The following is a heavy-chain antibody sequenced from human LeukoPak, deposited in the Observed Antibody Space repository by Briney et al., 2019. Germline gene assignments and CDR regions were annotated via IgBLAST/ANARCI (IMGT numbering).Heavy chain of an antibody. CDR2: IYSGDDT. D-gene: IGHD2-15*01. Sequence: PGGSLRLSCAASGFTVSSNYMSWVRQAPGKGLECVSVIYSGDDTSYADSVKGRFTISRDNAKNSLYLQMNSLRDEDTAVYYCARGCSGGSCFGDFDYWGQGTLGTVSS. V-gene: IGHV3-53*01. CDR1: GFTVSSNY. J-gene: IGHJ4*02. CDR3: ARGCSGGSCFGDFDY.